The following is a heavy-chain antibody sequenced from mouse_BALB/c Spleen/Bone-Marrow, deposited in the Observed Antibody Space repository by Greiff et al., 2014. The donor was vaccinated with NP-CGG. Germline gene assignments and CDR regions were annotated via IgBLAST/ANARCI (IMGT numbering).Heavy chain of an antibody. J-gene: IGHJ4*01. CDR1: GFSLTSYG. CDR3: ASTTAPYYYAMDY. D-gene: IGHD1-2*01. V-gene: IGHV2-2*02. Sequence: VQLQQSGPGLVQPSQSLSITCTVSGFSLTSYGVHWVRQSPEKGLEWLGVIWSGGSTDYNAAFISRLSISKDNSKSQVFFKMNSLQANDTAIYYCASTTAPYYYAMDYWGQGTSVTVSS. CDR2: IWSGGST.